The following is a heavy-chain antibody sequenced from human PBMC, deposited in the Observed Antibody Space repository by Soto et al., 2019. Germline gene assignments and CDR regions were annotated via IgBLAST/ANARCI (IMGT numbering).Heavy chain of an antibody. CDR2: IYYSGST. V-gene: IGHV4-61*01. J-gene: IGHJ6*02. D-gene: IGHD6-13*01. CDR3: ARDRSIAAAETYYYGMDV. Sequence: SETLSLTCTVSGGSVSSGSYYWSWIRQPPGKGLEWIGYIYYSGSTNYNPSLKSRVTISVDTSKNQFSLKLSSVTAADTAVYYCARDRSIAAAETYYYGMDVWGQGTTVTVSS. CDR1: GGSVSSGSYY.